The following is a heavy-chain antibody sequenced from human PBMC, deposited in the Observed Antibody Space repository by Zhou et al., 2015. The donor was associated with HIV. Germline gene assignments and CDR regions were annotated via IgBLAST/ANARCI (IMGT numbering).Heavy chain of an antibody. J-gene: IGHJ2*01. Sequence: QMQLVQSGPEVKKPGTSVKVSCKASGFTFTSSAVQWVRQARGQRLEWIGWIVVGSGNTNYAQKFQERVTITRDMSTSTAYMELSSLRSEDTAAYYCAREGWGSWYFDLWGRGTLVSVSS. CDR1: GFTFTSSA. V-gene: IGHV1-58*01. CDR3: AREGWGSWYFDL. CDR2: IVVGSGNT. D-gene: IGHD7-27*01.